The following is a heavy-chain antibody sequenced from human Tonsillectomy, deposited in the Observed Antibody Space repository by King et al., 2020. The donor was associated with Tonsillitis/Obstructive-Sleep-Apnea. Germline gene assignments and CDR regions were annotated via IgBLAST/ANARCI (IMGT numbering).Heavy chain of an antibody. CDR2: ISGGGYT. CDR1: GFTFSDYY. CDR3: AKVGGSGIPARPDSPRYMDV. D-gene: IGHD6-6*01. V-gene: IGHV3-11*05. Sequence: VQLVESGGGLVKPGGSLRLSCAASGFTFSDYYMNWIRQAPGKGLEWVSYISGGGYTNYADSVKGRFTISRDNAKKSLYLQMNSLRAEDTAVYYCAKVGGSGIPARPDSPRYMDVWGKGTTVTVSS. J-gene: IGHJ6*03.